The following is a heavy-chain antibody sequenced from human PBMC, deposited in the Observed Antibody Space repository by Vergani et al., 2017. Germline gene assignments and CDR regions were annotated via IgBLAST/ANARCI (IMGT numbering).Heavy chain of an antibody. Sequence: QVQLVESGGGVVQPGRSLILSCAGSGFTFSSYGMHWVRQAPGKGLEWVAIIWYDGSNIYYADSVKGRFTISRDNSKNTLYLQMSSLRAEDTAVYYCARDQGYYDIXTDKLKPIYYMDVWGKGTTVTVSS. J-gene: IGHJ6*03. CDR3: ARDQGYYDIXTDKLKPIYYMDV. V-gene: IGHV3-33*01. CDR2: IWYDGSNI. CDR1: GFTFSSYG. D-gene: IGHD3-9*01.